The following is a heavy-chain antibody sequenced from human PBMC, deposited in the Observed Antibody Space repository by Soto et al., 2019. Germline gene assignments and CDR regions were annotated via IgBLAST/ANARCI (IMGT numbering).Heavy chain of an antibody. CDR3: ASGDFWSGYYSYYYMDV. J-gene: IGHJ6*03. V-gene: IGHV1-46*03. CDR2: INPSGGST. Sequence: GASVKVSCKASGYTFTSYYMHWVRQAPGQGLEWMGIINPSGGSTSYAQKFQGRVTMTRDTSTSTVYMELSSLRSEDTAVYYCASGDFWSGYYSYYYMDVWGKGTTVTVS. D-gene: IGHD3-3*01. CDR1: GYTFTSYY.